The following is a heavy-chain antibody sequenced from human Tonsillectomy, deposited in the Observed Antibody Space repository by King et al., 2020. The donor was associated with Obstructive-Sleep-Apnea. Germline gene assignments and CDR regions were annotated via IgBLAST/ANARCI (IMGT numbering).Heavy chain of an antibody. V-gene: IGHV3-23*04. CDR3: AKFKGWIQPFDY. J-gene: IGHJ4*02. CDR1: GFTFSSYA. CDR2: IRGSGGSA. Sequence: VQLVESGGGLVQPGGSLRLSCAASGFTFSSYALSWVRQAPGKGLEWGSAIRGSGGSAYDADSVKGRFTISRDNAKNTLYLQMNCLRAEDTAVYYCAKFKGWIQPFDYWGQGTLVTVSS. D-gene: IGHD5-18*01.